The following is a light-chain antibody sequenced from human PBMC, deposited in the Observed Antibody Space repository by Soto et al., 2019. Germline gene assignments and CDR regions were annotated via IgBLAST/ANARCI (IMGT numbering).Light chain of an antibody. CDR2: GAS. J-gene: IGKJ1*01. CDR1: QRVSSSY. CDR3: QQYGSSSWT. V-gene: IGKV3-20*01. Sequence: EVGMEQSAGALCVARGERATLAGRSSQRVSSSYLAWYQQKPGQAPRLLIYGASSRATGIPDRFSGSGSGTDFTLTISRLEPADFAVYYCQQYGSSSWTFGQGTKVDIK.